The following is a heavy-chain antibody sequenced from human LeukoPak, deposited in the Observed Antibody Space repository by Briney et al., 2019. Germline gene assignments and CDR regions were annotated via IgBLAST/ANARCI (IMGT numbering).Heavy chain of an antibody. V-gene: IGHV4-59*01. J-gene: IGHJ4*02. D-gene: IGHD7-27*01. CDR2: IYCSGST. CDR1: GGSISSYY. Sequence: SETLSLTCTVSGGSISSYYWSWIRQPPGKGLEWIGYIYCSGSTNYNPSLKSRVTISVDTSKNQFSLKLSSVTAADTAVYYCARDNWGSADYWGQGTLVTVSS. CDR3: ARDNWGSADY.